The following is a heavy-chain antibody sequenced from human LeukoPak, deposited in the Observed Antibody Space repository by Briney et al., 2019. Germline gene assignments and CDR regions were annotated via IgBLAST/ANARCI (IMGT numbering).Heavy chain of an antibody. J-gene: IGHJ3*02. D-gene: IGHD3-9*01. V-gene: IGHV1-18*01. Sequence: ASVKVSCKASGYTFTSYGISWVRQAPGQGLEWMGWISAYNDNTNYAQKLQGRVTMTTDTSTSTAYMELRSLRSDDTAVYYCAKDLYDILTGYPPDAFDIWGQGTMVTVSS. CDR1: GYTFTSYG. CDR2: ISAYNDNT. CDR3: AKDLYDILTGYPPDAFDI.